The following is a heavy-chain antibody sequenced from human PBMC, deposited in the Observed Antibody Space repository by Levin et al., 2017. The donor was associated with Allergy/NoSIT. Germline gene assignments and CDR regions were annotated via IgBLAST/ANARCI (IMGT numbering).Heavy chain of an antibody. Sequence: ASETLSLTCAASEFTSSMSWFRQAPGKGLEWISAISFSSSYIFHADSVKGRFTVSRDNSKNTLYLQMNSLRPEDTAVYYCAKGGVIQAYSFDSWGQGTLVTVSS. V-gene: IGHV3-23*01. J-gene: IGHJ4*02. CDR3: AKGGVIQAYSFDS. D-gene: IGHD5-18*01. CDR1: EFTSS. CDR2: ISFSSSYI.